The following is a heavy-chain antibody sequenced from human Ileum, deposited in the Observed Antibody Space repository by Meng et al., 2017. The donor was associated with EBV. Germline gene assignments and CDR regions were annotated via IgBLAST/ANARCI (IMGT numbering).Heavy chain of an antibody. V-gene: IGHV3-74*01. CDR3: ARVGDYAYKD. CDR2: INGDGTST. Sequence: EVQLVDDGRGLGQPGGALRLSFAVSGLTFIIFWLHWVGKGPGKGLVWVSRINGDGTSTSYADSVKGRFTISRDNAKNTLYLQMNSLRAEDTAVYYCARVGDYAYKDWGQGTLVTVSS. CDR1: GLTFIIFW. D-gene: IGHD4-17*01. J-gene: IGHJ1*01.